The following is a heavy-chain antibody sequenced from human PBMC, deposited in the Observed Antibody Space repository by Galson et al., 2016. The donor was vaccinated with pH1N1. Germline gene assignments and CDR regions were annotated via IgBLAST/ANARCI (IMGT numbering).Heavy chain of an antibody. D-gene: IGHD3-3*01. J-gene: IGHJ5*01. V-gene: IGHV4-61*02. CDR2: VSGTGTT. CDR1: GGSISSDSDY. Sequence: TLSLTCTVSGGSISSDSDYWTWIRQPAGKGLEWIGRVSGTGTTNYNPSLKSRVTISIDTSKNQFSLKMASVTAADTAVYFCARESLEWLIISGHRVELNWFDSWGQGTQVTVSS. CDR3: ARESLEWLIISGHRVELNWFDS.